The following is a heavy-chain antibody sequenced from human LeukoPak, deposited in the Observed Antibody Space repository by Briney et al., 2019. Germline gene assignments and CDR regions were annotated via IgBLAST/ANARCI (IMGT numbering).Heavy chain of an antibody. CDR3: TRVWGIVVGDDAFDI. CDR1: GFTFSSYS. V-gene: IGHV3-49*04. D-gene: IGHD3-16*01. CDR2: IRSKAYGGTT. J-gene: IGHJ3*02. Sequence: GGSLRLSCAASGFTFSSYSMNWVRQAPGKGLDWVGFIRSKAYGGTTEYAASVKGRFTISRDDSKSIAYLQMNSLKTEDTAVYYCTRVWGIVVGDDAFDIWGQGTMVTVSS.